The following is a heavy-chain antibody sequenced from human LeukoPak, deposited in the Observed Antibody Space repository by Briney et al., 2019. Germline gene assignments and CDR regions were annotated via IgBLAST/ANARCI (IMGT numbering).Heavy chain of an antibody. Sequence: ASVKVSCKASGYTFTDYYIHWVRQAPGQGLEWMGWINPNIGGTNYAQKFQGRVTMTRDTSISTAYMELSRLTSDDTAVYYCARAGPGSSGWGIFDYWGQGTLVTVSS. V-gene: IGHV1-2*02. J-gene: IGHJ4*02. CDR1: GYTFTDYY. CDR3: ARAGPGSSGWGIFDY. D-gene: IGHD6-19*01. CDR2: INPNIGGT.